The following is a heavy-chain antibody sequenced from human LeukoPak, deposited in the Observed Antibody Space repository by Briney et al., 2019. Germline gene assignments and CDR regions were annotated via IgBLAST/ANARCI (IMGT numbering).Heavy chain of an antibody. CDR1: GYTFTTYG. CDR2: ISAYNGNT. CDR3: ARGRGIYMTTTTYYFDY. V-gene: IGHV1-18*01. D-gene: IGHD4-11*01. J-gene: IGHJ4*02. Sequence: GASVKASCKASGYTFTTYGISWVRQAPGQGLEWMAWISAYNGNTNYAQNLQGRVTMTTDTSTSTAYMELRSLRSDDTAVYYCARGRGIYMTTTTYYFDYWGQGTLVTVSS.